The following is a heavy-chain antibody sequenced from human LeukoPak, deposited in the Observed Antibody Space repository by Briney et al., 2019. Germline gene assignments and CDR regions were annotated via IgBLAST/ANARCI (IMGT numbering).Heavy chain of an antibody. J-gene: IGHJ6*03. V-gene: IGHV1-69*05. CDR2: IIPIFGTA. CDR1: GGTFSSYA. D-gene: IGHD2-15*01. Sequence: SVKVSCKASGGTFSSYAISWVRQAPGQGLEWMGGIIPIFGTANYAQKFQGRVTITTDESTSTAYMELSSLRSEDTAVYYCTSCYHYYYYYMGVWGKGTTVTVSS. CDR3: TSCYHYYYYYMGV.